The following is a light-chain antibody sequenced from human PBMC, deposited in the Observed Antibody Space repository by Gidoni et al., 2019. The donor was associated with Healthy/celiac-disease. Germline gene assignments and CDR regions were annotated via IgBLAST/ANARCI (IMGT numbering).Light chain of an antibody. CDR3: QQYNSYPLT. J-gene: IGKJ4*01. Sequence: TQITHSPSTLSASVGDRVTITCRASQSISSWLAWYPQKPGKAPKLLIYDASSLESGVPSRFSGSGSGTEFTLTISSLQPDDFATYYCQQYNSYPLTFGGGTKVEIK. V-gene: IGKV1-5*01. CDR2: DAS. CDR1: QSISSW.